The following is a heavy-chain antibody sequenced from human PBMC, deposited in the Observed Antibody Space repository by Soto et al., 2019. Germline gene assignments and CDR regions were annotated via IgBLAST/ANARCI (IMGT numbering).Heavy chain of an antibody. D-gene: IGHD6-13*01. V-gene: IGHV3-13*01. J-gene: IGHJ6*02. CDR1: GFTFSSYD. Sequence: GGSLRLSCAASGFTFSSYDMHWVRQATGKGLEWVSAIGTAGDTYYPGSVKGRFTISRENAKNSLYLQMNSPRAGDTAVYYCARGSSSWYGYYYYGMDVWGQGTTVTVSS. CDR3: ARGSSSWYGYYYYGMDV. CDR2: IGTAGDT.